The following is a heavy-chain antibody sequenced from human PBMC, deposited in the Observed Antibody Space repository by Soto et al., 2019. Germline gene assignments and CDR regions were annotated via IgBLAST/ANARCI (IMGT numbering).Heavy chain of an antibody. V-gene: IGHV1-18*01. D-gene: IGHD3-3*01. J-gene: IGHJ5*02. CDR1: GFIFNSYG. CDR3: ARHPYDFWSGYNDNWFDP. Sequence: QVQLVQSGAEVKKPGASVKVSCKASGFIFNSYGISWVRQAPGQGLEWMGWISAYNGDKNYAQSLPGRVTMTTDTSTRIAYMELRSLTSDDTAVYYCARHPYDFWSGYNDNWFDPWGQGTLVTVSS. CDR2: ISAYNGDK.